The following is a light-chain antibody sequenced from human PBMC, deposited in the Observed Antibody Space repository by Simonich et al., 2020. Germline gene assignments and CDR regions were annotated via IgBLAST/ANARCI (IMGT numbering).Light chain of an antibody. CDR3: QQYYSTPYT. Sequence: DIVMTQSPDSLAVSLGVRATINCKSSQSVLYISNNKNYLAWYQQKPGQPPKLLMYWASNRESGVPDRFSGSGSGTDFTLTSSSLQAEDVAVYYCQQYYSTPYTFGQGTKLEIK. J-gene: IGKJ2*01. CDR2: WAS. V-gene: IGKV4-1*01. CDR1: QSVLYISNNKNY.